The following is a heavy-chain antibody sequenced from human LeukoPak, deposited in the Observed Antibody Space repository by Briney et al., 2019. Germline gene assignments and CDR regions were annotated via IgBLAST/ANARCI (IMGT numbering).Heavy chain of an antibody. CDR2: ITSSGTTT. J-gene: IGHJ4*02. CDR3: GRDPDYGDPY. Sequence: PGGSLRLSCSASGFSFSDSYMSWFRLSPEKGLGWIAYITSSGTTTEYADSVKGRFTISRVNAKNSLYLQMNSLRPEDTAVYYCGRDPDYGDPYWGQGTLVTVSS. CDR1: GFSFSDSY. V-gene: IGHV3-11*01. D-gene: IGHD4/OR15-4a*01.